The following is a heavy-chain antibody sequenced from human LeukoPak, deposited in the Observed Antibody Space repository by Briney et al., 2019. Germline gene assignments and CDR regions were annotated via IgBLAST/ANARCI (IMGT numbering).Heavy chain of an antibody. J-gene: IGHJ4*02. CDR1: GGSISSYY. Sequence: SETLSLTCTVSGGSISSYYWSWIRQPPGKGLECIGYIYYSGSTNYNPSLKSRVTISVEMSKNQFSLKLSSVTAADTAVYYCARVAAAGYYFDYWGQGTLVTVSS. CDR3: ARVAAAGYYFDY. CDR2: IYYSGST. D-gene: IGHD6-13*01. V-gene: IGHV4-59*12.